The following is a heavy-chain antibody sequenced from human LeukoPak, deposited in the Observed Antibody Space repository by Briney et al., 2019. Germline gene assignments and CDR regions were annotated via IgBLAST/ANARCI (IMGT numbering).Heavy chain of an antibody. V-gene: IGHV3-53*01. CDR1: GFTVSSNY. D-gene: IGHD6-13*01. Sequence: GGSLRLSCAASGFTVSSNYMSWVRQAPGKGLEWVSVIYSGGSTYYADSVKGRFAISRDNAKNSLHLQMNSLRAEDTAIYYCARDFEAAGEDYWGQGTLVTVSS. CDR2: IYSGGST. CDR3: ARDFEAAGEDY. J-gene: IGHJ4*02.